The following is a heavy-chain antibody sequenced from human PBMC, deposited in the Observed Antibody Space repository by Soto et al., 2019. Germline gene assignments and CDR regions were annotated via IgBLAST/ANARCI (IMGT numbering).Heavy chain of an antibody. Sequence: GASVKVSCKASGGTFSSYAISWVRQAPGQGLEWMGGIIPIFGTANYAQKFQGRVTITADKSTSTAYMELSSLRSEDTAVYYCARGSLGIAAAGDYYYYGMDVWGQGTTVTVSS. J-gene: IGHJ6*02. CDR2: IIPIFGTA. D-gene: IGHD6-13*01. V-gene: IGHV1-69*06. CDR3: ARGSLGIAAAGDYYYYGMDV. CDR1: GGTFSSYA.